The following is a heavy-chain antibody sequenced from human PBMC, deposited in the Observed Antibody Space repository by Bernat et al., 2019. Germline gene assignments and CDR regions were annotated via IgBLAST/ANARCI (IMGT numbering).Heavy chain of an antibody. J-gene: IGHJ4*02. V-gene: IGHV4-59*01. CDR2: IYYSGST. CDR3: ARAEQWLGYLDY. D-gene: IGHD6-19*01. CDR1: GGSISSYY. Sequence: QVQLQESGPGLVKPSETLSLTCTVSGGSISSYYWSWIRQPPGKGLEWIGYIYYSGSTNYNPSLKSRVTISVDTSKNQFSLKLSSVTAADTAVYYCARAEQWLGYLDYWGQGTLVTVSS.